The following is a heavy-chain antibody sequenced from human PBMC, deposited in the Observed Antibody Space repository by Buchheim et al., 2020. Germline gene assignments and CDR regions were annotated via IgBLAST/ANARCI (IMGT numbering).Heavy chain of an antibody. CDR3: ARIRAYVNLDY. Sequence: QVQLDESGPPVVTSSETLSLTCTVSGASISSVDYYWSWVRQSPGKGLEWIGYIYHTGRTFYNPALKSRVTLSVDTYANQFSLAVRSVTAADTAVYFCARIRAYVNLDYWGRGTL. J-gene: IGHJ4*02. V-gene: IGHV4-30-4*01. CDR2: IYHTGRT. D-gene: IGHD3-10*02. CDR1: GASISSVDYY.